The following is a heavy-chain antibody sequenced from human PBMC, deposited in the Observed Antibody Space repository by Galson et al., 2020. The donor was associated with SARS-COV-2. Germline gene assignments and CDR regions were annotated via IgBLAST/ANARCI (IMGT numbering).Heavy chain of an antibody. J-gene: IGHJ6*02. V-gene: IGHV3-15*01. CDR1: GLNFNNAW. CDR2: IKSAPDGGAT. Sequence: GGSLRLSCAASGLNFNNAWMSWVRQAPGKGLEWVARIKSAPDGGATGYAAPVKGRFTISRDDSKNTLYLQMNSLKIEDTAVYYCATDEGSGRGYLYGMDVWGQGTTVTVSS. D-gene: IGHD3-10*01. CDR3: ATDEGSGRGYLYGMDV.